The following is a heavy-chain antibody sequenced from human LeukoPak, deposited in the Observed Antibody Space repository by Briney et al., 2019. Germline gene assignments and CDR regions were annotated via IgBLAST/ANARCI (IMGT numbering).Heavy chain of an antibody. J-gene: IGHJ4*02. CDR1: GFTLSSYA. D-gene: IGHD3-10*01. CDR2: ISGSGGST. V-gene: IGHV3-23*01. Sequence: AGGSLRLSCAASGFTLSSYAMSWVRQAPGKGLEWVSAISGSGGSTYYADSVKGRFTISRDNSKNTLYLQMNSLRAEDTAVYYCAKSYYYGSGSYSAYYFDYWGQGTLVTVSS. CDR3: AKSYYYGSGSYSAYYFDY.